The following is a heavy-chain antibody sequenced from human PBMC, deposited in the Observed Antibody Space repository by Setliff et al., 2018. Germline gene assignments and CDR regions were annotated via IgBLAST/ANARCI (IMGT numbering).Heavy chain of an antibody. CDR3: AGTPALGTSWLSPFDY. J-gene: IGHJ4*02. V-gene: IGHV4-61*02. D-gene: IGHD5-12*01. CDR2: VYTNGGS. CDR1: GASISSGSYY. Sequence: PSETLSLTCTVSGASISSGSYYWSWIRHPAGKGLEWIGRVYTNGGSDYNPFLKSRVSISLDTSKNQFSLKMSSVTAADTAMYYCAGTPALGTSWLSPFDYWGQGTLVTVSS.